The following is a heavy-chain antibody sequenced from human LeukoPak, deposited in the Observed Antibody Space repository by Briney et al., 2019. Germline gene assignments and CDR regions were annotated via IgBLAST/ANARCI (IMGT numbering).Heavy chain of an antibody. CDR3: AKIADYYGSGSYAQGYYGMDV. D-gene: IGHD3-10*01. J-gene: IGHJ6*04. CDR1: GFTFSSYG. Sequence: GRSLRLSCAASGFTFSSYGMHWVRQAPGKGLEWVAVISYDGSNKYYADSVKGRFTISRDNSKNTLYLQMNSLRAEDTAVYYCAKIADYYGSGSYAQGYYGMDVWGKGTTVTVSS. V-gene: IGHV3-30*18. CDR2: ISYDGSNK.